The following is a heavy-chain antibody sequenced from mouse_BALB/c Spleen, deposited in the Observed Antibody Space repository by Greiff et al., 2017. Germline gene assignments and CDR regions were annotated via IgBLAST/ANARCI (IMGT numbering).Heavy chain of an antibody. CDR3: TRGYRYEYYFDY. CDR2: IRLKSNNYAT. Sequence: EVQLVESGGGLVQPGGSMKLSCVASGFTFSNYWMNWVRQSPEKGLEWVAEIRLKSNNYATHYAESVKGRFTISRDDSKSSVYLQMNNLRAEDTGIYYCTRGYRYEYYFDYWGQGTTLTVSS. CDR1: GFTFSNYW. V-gene: IGHV6-6*02. J-gene: IGHJ2*01. D-gene: IGHD2-14*01.